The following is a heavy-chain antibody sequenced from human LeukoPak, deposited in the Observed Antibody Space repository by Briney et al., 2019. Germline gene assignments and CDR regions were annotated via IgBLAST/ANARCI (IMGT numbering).Heavy chain of an antibody. Sequence: PSETLSLTCTVSGGSISSYYWSWIRQPPGKGLEWIGYIYDGGSTNYNPSPKSRVTISLDTSKNQFSLKLSSVTATDTDVYYCARSAVTGLDWFDPWGQGTLVTVSS. CDR3: ARSAVTGLDWFDP. V-gene: IGHV4-59*08. CDR2: IYDGGST. CDR1: GGSISSYY. J-gene: IGHJ5*02. D-gene: IGHD4-23*01.